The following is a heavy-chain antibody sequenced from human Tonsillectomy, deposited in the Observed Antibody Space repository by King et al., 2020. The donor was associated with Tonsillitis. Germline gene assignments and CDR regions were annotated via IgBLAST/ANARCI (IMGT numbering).Heavy chain of an antibody. J-gene: IGHJ4*02. D-gene: IGHD3-10*01. CDR3: ARSMIRGVSPFGY. V-gene: IGHV4-31*03. CDR2: IYYSGST. Sequence: VQLQESGPGLVRPSQTLSLTCTVSGGSITGGFYYWSWIRQHPGKGLEWIGYIYYSGSTYYNPSLKSRLTISVDTSKNQFSLKLNSVTAADTAVYYCARSMIRGVSPFGYWGQGTLVTVSS. CDR1: GGSITGGFYY.